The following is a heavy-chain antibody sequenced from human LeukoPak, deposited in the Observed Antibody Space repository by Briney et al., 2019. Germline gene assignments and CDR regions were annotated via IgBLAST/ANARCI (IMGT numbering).Heavy chain of an antibody. D-gene: IGHD1-26*01. CDR3: AKAGSIRFDY. V-gene: IGHV3-23*01. CDR1: EFSVGSNY. Sequence: GGSLRLSCAASEFSVGSNYMSWVRQAPGKGLEWVSAISGSGGSTYYADSVKGRFTISRDNSKNTLYLQMNSLRAEDTAVYYCAKAGSIRFDYWGQGTLVTVSS. CDR2: ISGSGGST. J-gene: IGHJ4*02.